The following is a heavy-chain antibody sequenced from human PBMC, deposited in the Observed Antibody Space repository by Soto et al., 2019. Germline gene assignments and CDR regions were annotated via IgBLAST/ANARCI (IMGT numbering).Heavy chain of an antibody. CDR1: GGSISSYY. J-gene: IGHJ5*02. V-gene: IGHV4-59*01. CDR3: ARGDILTGYYWFDP. Sequence: SETLSLTCTVSGGSISSYYWSWIRQPPGKGLEWIGYIYYSGSTNYNPSLKSRVTISVDTSKNEFSLKLGSVTAADTAVYYCARGDILTGYYWFDPWGQGTLVTVSS. CDR2: IYYSGST. D-gene: IGHD3-9*01.